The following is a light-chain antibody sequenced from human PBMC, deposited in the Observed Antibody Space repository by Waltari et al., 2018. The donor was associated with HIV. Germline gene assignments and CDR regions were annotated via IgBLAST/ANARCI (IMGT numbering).Light chain of an antibody. CDR2: DFN. J-gene: IGLJ2*01. CDR3: SSYSSSNTRV. V-gene: IGLV2-14*01. Sequence: QSALTQPASVSGSPGQSLTISCPGTSRDVGGYNYVSWYQQPPGKAPKRMIFDFNNPPSGVSNRFSGSKSGNTASLTISVLQAQDEAHYYCSSYSSSNTRVVGAGTKLTFL. CDR1: SRDVGGYNY.